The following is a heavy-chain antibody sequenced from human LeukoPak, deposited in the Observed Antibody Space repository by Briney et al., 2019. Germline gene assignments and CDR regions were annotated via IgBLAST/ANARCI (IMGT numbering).Heavy chain of an antibody. CDR1: GGSISSGGYY. CDR2: IYHSGST. D-gene: IGHD2-2*01. Sequence: SQTLSLTCTVSGGSISSGGYYWSWIRQFPGKGLEWIGYIYHSGSTYYNPSLKSRVTISVDTSKNQFSLKLTSATAADTAVYYCARVEPPGYCSTASCRGFDHWGQGTLVTVSS. CDR3: ARVEPPGYCSTASCRGFDH. J-gene: IGHJ4*02. V-gene: IGHV4-31*03.